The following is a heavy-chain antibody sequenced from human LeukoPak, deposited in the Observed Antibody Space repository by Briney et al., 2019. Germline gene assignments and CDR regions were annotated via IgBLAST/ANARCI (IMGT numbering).Heavy chain of an antibody. J-gene: IGHJ4*02. Sequence: SVKVSCKASGYTFTSYDINWVRQATGQGLEWMGWMNPNSGNTGYAQKFQGRVTMTRNTSISTAYMELSSLRSEDTAVYYCARGKPKGGNPDYWGQGTLVTVSS. CDR2: MNPNSGNT. CDR3: ARGKPKGGNPDY. D-gene: IGHD4-23*01. CDR1: GYTFTSYD. V-gene: IGHV1-8*01.